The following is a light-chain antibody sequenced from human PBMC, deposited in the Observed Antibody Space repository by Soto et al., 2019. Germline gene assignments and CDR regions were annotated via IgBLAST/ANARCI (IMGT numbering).Light chain of an antibody. V-gene: IGKV1-5*01. CDR2: DAS. CDR1: QSISSW. J-gene: IGKJ1*01. CDR3: QPYDDWPPWT. Sequence: DRVTITCRASQSISSWLALYQQKPGKAPKRLVNDASTCESGVPSRFSGSGSRTAFTPTISSLQSEAFAVYYCQPYDDWPPWTLGPATTVNIK.